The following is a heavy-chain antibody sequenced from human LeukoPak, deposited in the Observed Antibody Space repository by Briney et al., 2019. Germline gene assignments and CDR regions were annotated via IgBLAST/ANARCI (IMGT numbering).Heavy chain of an antibody. CDR1: GGSISSYY. Sequence: PETLSLTCTVSGGSISSYYWSWIRQPAGKGLEWIGGIYTSGSSNYNPSLKSRVTMSVDTSKNQLSLRLSSVTAADTAVYYCARGGAGYYYFDYWGQGTLVTVSS. D-gene: IGHD3-22*01. V-gene: IGHV4-4*07. CDR3: ARGGAGYYYFDY. J-gene: IGHJ4*02. CDR2: IYTSGSS.